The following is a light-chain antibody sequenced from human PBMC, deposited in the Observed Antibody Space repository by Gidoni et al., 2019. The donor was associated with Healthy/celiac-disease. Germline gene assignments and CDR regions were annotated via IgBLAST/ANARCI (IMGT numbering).Light chain of an antibody. CDR1: QSISSY. CDR2: AAS. V-gene: IGKV1-39*01. Sequence: DIQMTQSPSSLSASVGDRVTITCRASQSISSYLNWYQQKPGKAPKRLIYAASSLQSGVPSRFSGSGSGTDVTLTISSLQPEDFATYYCQQSYSSHFTFGPGTKVDIK. J-gene: IGKJ3*01. CDR3: QQSYSSHFT.